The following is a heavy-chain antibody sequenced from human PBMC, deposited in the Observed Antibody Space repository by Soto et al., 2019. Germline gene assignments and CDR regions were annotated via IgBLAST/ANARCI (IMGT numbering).Heavy chain of an antibody. J-gene: IGHJ6*02. CDR3: ARGSDYYYGMDV. Sequence: GGSLRLSCAASGFTFSSYDMHWVRQATGKGLEWVSAIGTAGDTYYPGSVKGRFTISRENAKNSLYLQMNSLRAEDTAVYYCARGSDYYYGMDVWGQGTTVTVSS. V-gene: IGHV3-13*01. CDR1: GFTFSSYD. CDR2: IGTAGDT.